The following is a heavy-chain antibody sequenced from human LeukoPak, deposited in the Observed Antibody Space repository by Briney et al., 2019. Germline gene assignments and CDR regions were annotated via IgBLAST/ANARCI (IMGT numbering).Heavy chain of an antibody. CDR2: ICSNDNNT. CDR1: GFTFSSYA. J-gene: IGHJ4*02. D-gene: IGHD2-15*01. V-gene: IGHV3-23*01. Sequence: PGGSLRLSCAASGFTFSSYAMNWVRQAPGKGLEWVSAICSNDNNTYYANSVKGRFTISRDNSMNTLSLQLNSLRAEDTAVYYCAKGTSSSCYSAPNYWGQGTLVTVSS. CDR3: AKGTSSSCYSAPNY.